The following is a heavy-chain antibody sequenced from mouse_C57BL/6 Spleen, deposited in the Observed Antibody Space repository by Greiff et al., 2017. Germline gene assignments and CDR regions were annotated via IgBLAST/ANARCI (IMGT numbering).Heavy chain of an antibody. CDR3: ARASEYGPSFAY. V-gene: IGHV1-55*01. CDR2: IYPGSGSP. CDR1: GYTFTSYW. Sequence: VQLQQPGAELVKPGASVKMSCKASGYTFTSYWITWVKQRPGQGLEWIGDIYPGSGSPNYTEKFKSKATLTGDTSSSPAYMQLRSLTSEDSAVYYCARASEYGPSFAYWGQGTLVTVSA. D-gene: IGHD1-2*01. J-gene: IGHJ3*01.